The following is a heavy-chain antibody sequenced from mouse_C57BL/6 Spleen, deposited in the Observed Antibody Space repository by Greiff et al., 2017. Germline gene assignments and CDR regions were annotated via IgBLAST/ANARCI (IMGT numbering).Heavy chain of an antibody. CDR3: ARGKAAQATFAY. CDR1: GYTFTSYW. Sequence: QVQLQQPGAELVMPGASVKLSCKASGYTFTSYWMHWVKHRPGQGLEWIGEIDPSDSYTNYNQKFKGKSTLTVDKSSSTAYMQLSSLTSEDSAVYYCARGKAAQATFAYWGQGTLVTVSA. CDR2: IDPSDSYT. V-gene: IGHV1-69*01. D-gene: IGHD3-2*02. J-gene: IGHJ3*01.